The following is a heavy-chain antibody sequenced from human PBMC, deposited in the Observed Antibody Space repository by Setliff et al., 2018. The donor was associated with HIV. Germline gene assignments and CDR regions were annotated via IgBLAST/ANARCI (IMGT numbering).Heavy chain of an antibody. CDR1: GYTFKSND. D-gene: IGHD6-19*01. CDR2: MNPNSGNT. Sequence: GASVKVSCKASGYTFKSNDINWVRQATGQGLEWMGWMNPNSGNTGYAQKFQGRVTMTRDTSISTAYMGLSSLRSDDTAVYYCARGAWYSSGWYSSRYMDVWGKGTTVTVSS. J-gene: IGHJ6*03. V-gene: IGHV1-8*02. CDR3: ARGAWYSSGWYSSRYMDV.